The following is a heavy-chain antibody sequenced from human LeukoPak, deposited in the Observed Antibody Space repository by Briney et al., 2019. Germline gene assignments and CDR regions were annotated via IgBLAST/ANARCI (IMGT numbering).Heavy chain of an antibody. Sequence: ASVKVSCKTSGYTFTSYGISWVRQAPGQGLEWMGWISAYNGNTRYAQKVQGRLTVAKDTSTTTVYMELRGLRSDDTAVYYCARDAFDIWGQGTMVTVSS. CDR3: ARDAFDI. J-gene: IGHJ3*02. V-gene: IGHV1-18*01. CDR2: ISAYNGNT. CDR1: GYTFTSYG.